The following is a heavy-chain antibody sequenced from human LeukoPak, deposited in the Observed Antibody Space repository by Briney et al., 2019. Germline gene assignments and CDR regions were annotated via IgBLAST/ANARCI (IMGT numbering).Heavy chain of an antibody. CDR3: ARDDYSTTSFDP. J-gene: IGHJ5*02. Sequence: GASVKVSCKASGYTFTSYGISWVRQAPGQGLEWMGWISAYNGNTNYAQKLQGRVTMTGDTSISTAYMELSSLRSDDTAVYYCARDDYSTTSFDPWGQGTLVTVSS. V-gene: IGHV1-18*01. D-gene: IGHD4/OR15-4a*01. CDR1: GYTFTSYG. CDR2: ISAYNGNT.